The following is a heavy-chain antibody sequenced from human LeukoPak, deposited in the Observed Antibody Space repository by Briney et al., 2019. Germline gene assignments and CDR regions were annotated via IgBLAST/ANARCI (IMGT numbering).Heavy chain of an antibody. CDR1: GYTFTGYY. CDR2: INPNSGGT. D-gene: IGHD3-22*01. Sequence: ASVKVSCXASGYTFTGYYMHWVRQAPGQGLEWMGRINPNSGGTIYAQKFQGRVTMTRDTSISTAYMELSRLRSDDTAVYYCARSSGYYETLDYWGQGTLVTVSS. CDR3: ARSSGYYETLDY. J-gene: IGHJ4*02. V-gene: IGHV1-2*06.